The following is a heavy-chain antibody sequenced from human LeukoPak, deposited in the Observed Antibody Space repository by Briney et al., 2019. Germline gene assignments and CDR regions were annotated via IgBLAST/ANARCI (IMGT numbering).Heavy chain of an antibody. V-gene: IGHV3-23*01. CDR1: GFTFSSYA. J-gene: IGHJ4*02. CDR2: ISGSGGST. D-gene: IGHD6-19*01. Sequence: GGSLRLSCAASGFTFSSYAMSWVRQAPGKGLEWVSAISGSGGSTYYADSVKGRFIISRDNSKNTLYLQMNSLRAEDTAVYYCAKIEAVAGTVCDYWGQGTLVTVSS. CDR3: AKIEAVAGTVCDY.